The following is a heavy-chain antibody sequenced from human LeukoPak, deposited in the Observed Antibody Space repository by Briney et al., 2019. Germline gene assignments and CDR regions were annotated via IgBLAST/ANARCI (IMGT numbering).Heavy chain of an antibody. J-gene: IGHJ3*02. V-gene: IGHV3-21*01. CDR3: ARVSRGVVVAATGDAFDI. Sequence: GSLRLSPAASGVTFSSHSMNSGCHAPRKGLEWVSSISISSSYIYYADSVKGRFTISRDNAKNSLYLQMNSLRAEDTAVYYCARVSRGVVVAATGDAFDIWGQGTMVTVSS. CDR2: ISISSSYI. D-gene: IGHD2-15*01. CDR1: GVTFSSHS.